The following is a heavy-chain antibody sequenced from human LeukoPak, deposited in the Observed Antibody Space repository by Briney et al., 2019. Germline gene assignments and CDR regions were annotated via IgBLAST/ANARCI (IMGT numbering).Heavy chain of an antibody. CDR1: GFTFSSYG. CDR2: ISYDGSNK. J-gene: IGHJ4*02. V-gene: IGHV3-30*18. D-gene: IGHD3-16*02. CDR3: AKPSQGDYVWGSYRYPPWYFDY. Sequence: GGSLRLSCAASGFTFSSYGMHWVRQAPGKGLEWVAVISYDGSNKYYADSVKGRFTISRDNSKNTLYLQMNSLRAEDTAVYYCAKPSQGDYVWGSYRYPPWYFDYWGQGTLVTVSS.